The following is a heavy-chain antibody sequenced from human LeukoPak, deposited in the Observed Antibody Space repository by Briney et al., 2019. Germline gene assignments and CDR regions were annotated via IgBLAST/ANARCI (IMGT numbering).Heavy chain of an antibody. CDR2: ISWDGGST. V-gene: IGHV3-43*01. D-gene: IGHD3-10*01. Sequence: PGGSLRLSCAASGFTFDDYTMHWVRHAPGKGLEWVSLISWDGGSTYYADSVKGRFTISRDNSKNSLYLQMNSLRTEDTALYYCANPTDGSGTWGQGTLVTVSS. CDR3: ANPTDGSGT. J-gene: IGHJ4*02. CDR1: GFTFDDYT.